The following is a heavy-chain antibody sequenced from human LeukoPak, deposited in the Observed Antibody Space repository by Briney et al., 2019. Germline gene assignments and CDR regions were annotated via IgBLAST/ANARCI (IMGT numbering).Heavy chain of an antibody. CDR2: IYYTGST. D-gene: IGHD3-10*01. CDR1: GGSLSSYY. CDR3: ARLTYYYGSGSYYFDY. V-gene: IGHV4-59*01. Sequence: SETLSLTCTVSGGSLSSYYWTWIRQPPGKGLEWIGYIYYTGSTSYNPSLKSRVTISVQTSKNQFSLKLSSVTAADTAVYYCARLTYYYGSGSYYFDYWGQGTLATVSS. J-gene: IGHJ4*02.